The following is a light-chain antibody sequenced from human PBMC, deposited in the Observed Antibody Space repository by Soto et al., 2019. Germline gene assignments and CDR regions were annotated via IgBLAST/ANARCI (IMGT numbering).Light chain of an antibody. CDR1: QSLSSIN. J-gene: IGKJ5*01. CDR2: GAS. CDR3: QQRNSWPPTFT. V-gene: IGKV3D-20*02. Sequence: EVLLTQSPGTLSLSPGDRATLSCRASQSLSSINLAWYQQKPGQAPRLLIYGASSRATGIPARFSGSGSGTDFTLTISSLEPEDFAVYYCQQRNSWPPTFTFGQGTRLEIK.